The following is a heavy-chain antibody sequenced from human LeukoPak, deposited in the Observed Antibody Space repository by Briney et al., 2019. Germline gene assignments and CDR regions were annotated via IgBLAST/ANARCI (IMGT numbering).Heavy chain of an antibody. CDR3: ARLLAAAKTDYFDY. J-gene: IGHJ4*02. CDR1: VGSISISDYY. CDR2: GYYSGSS. D-gene: IGHD6-13*01. V-gene: IGHV4-39*01. Sequence: SQTLSLTCTFSVGSISISDYYWAWVRQPPGKGLEWIRSGYYSGSSYYNASLTSRVTISVDTSKNRFFLKVRSVTAADTAVYYCARLLAAAKTDYFDYWGQGTLVTVSS.